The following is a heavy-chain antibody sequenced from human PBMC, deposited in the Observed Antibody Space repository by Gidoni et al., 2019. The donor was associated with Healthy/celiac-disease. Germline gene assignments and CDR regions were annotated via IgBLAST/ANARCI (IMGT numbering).Heavy chain of an antibody. Sequence: EVQLVQAGAEVKKPGESLKISCTGYGYSFNSYWIGWVRQMPGKGLEWMGIIYPGDSDTRYSPSFQGQVTISADKSISTAYLQWSSLKASDTARYYCARQGMDTAMGGEGAFDIWGQGTMVTVSS. CDR2: IYPGDSDT. J-gene: IGHJ3*02. CDR1: GYSFNSYW. CDR3: ARQGMDTAMGGEGAFDI. D-gene: IGHD5-18*01. V-gene: IGHV5-51*01.